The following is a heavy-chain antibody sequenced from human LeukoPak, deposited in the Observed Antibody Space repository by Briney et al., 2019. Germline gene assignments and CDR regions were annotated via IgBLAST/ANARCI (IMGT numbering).Heavy chain of an antibody. Sequence: ASVKVSCKASGGTFSSYAISWVRQAHGQGLEWMGGIIPIFGTANYAQKFQGRVTITADESTSTAYMELSSLRSEDTAVYYCARPERELLPLYYGMDVWGQGTTVTVSS. J-gene: IGHJ6*02. CDR3: ARPERELLPLYYGMDV. D-gene: IGHD1-26*01. CDR2: IIPIFGTA. V-gene: IGHV1-69*01. CDR1: GGTFSSYA.